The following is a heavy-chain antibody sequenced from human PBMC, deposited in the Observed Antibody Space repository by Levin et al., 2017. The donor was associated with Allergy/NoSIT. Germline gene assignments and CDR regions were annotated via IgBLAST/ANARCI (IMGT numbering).Heavy chain of an antibody. D-gene: IGHD1-26*01. Sequence: ASVKVSCKASGYTFAAYYIHWVRQAPGQGLEWMGWINTNSGGPNYAQRFQGRVTMTRDTSISTAYMELSSLISDDTAVYYCARGGSYHGFDIWGQGTMVTVSS. CDR2: INTNSGGP. V-gene: IGHV1-2*02. CDR3: ARGGSYHGFDI. J-gene: IGHJ3*02. CDR1: GYTFAAYY.